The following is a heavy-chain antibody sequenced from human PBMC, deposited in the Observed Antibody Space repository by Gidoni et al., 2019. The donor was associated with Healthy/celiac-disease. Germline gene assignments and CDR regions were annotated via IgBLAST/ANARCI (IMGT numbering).Heavy chain of an antibody. Sequence: EVQLVESGGGLVKPGGSLRLSCAASGFTFSSYSMNWVRQAPGKGLEWVSSISSSSSYIYYADSVKGRFTISRDNAKNSLYLQMNSLRAEDTAVYYCARGPQFRIMGPEDWGQGTLVTVSS. J-gene: IGHJ4*02. V-gene: IGHV3-21*01. D-gene: IGHD3-16*01. CDR2: ISSSSSYI. CDR1: GFTFSSYS. CDR3: ARGPQFRIMGPED.